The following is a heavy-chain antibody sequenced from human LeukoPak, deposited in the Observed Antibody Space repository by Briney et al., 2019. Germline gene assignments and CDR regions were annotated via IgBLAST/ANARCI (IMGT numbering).Heavy chain of an antibody. CDR3: ARDLGGATYFDY. CDR1: GGTFSSYA. V-gene: IGHV1-18*01. J-gene: IGHJ4*02. D-gene: IGHD1-26*01. Sequence: ASVKVSCKASGGTFSSYAISWVRQAPGQGLEWMGWISAYNGNTNYAQKLQGRVTMTTDTSTSTAYMELRSLRSDDTAVYYCARDLGGATYFDYWGQGTLVTVSS. CDR2: ISAYNGNT.